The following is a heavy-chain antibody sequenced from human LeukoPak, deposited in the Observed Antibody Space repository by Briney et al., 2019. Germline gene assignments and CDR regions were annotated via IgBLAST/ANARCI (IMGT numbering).Heavy chain of an antibody. J-gene: IGHJ4*02. CDR1: GFTFSDYY. CDR3: ARLIIVATNFDY. D-gene: IGHD3-16*01. V-gene: IGHV3-11*06. CDR2: ISSSSSYT. Sequence: PGGSLRLSCAAPGFTFSDYYMSWIRQAPGKGLEWVSYISSSSSYTNYADSVKGRFTISRDNAKNSLYLQMNSLRAEDTAVYYCARLIIVATNFDYWGQGTLVTVSS.